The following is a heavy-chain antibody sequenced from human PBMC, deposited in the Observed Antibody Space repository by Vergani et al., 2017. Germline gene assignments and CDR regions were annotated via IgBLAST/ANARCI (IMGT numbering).Heavy chain of an antibody. J-gene: IGHJ6*02. CDR3: ANPVAPYYYYYGMDV. Sequence: QVQLVQSGAEVKKPGASVKVSCKASGGTFSSYAISWVRQAPGQGLEWMGRIIPILGIANYAQKFQGRVTITADKSTSTAYMELSSLRSEDTAVYYCANPVAPYYYYYGMDVWGQGTTVTVSS. CDR2: IIPILGIA. D-gene: IGHD4-23*01. V-gene: IGHV1-69*04. CDR1: GGTFSSYA.